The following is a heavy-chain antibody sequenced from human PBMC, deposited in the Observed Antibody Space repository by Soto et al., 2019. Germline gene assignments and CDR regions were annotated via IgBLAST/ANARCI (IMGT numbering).Heavy chain of an antibody. CDR1: GFTFDDYA. CDR3: AKDISGRGSFYYYYGVDV. D-gene: IGHD1-26*01. Sequence: EVQLVESGGGLVQPGRSLRLSCTASGFTFDDYAMHWVRQAPGKGLEWVSGISWNSGAIGYVDSVKARFTISRDNAKNSLYLQMNSLRAEDTALYYCAKDISGRGSFYYYYGVDVSGQGTTVTVSS. V-gene: IGHV3-9*01. CDR2: ISWNSGAI. J-gene: IGHJ6*02.